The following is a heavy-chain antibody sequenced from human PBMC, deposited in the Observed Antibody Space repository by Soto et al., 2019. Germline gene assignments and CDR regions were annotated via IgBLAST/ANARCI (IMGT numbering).Heavy chain of an antibody. CDR3: AKVIEVAARDYFDY. CDR1: GFTFSSYT. Sequence: PGGSLRLSCAASGFTFSSYTMNWVRQAPGRGLEWVSALSGSGYTTYYADSVKGRFTISRDNSKNTLYLQMNSLRADDTAVYYCAKVIEVAARDYFDYWGQGALVTVSS. J-gene: IGHJ4*02. CDR2: LSGSGYTT. V-gene: IGHV3-23*01. D-gene: IGHD6-19*01.